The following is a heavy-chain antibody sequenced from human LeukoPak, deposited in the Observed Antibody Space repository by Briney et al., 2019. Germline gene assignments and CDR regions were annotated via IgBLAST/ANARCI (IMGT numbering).Heavy chain of an antibody. CDR3: TTGLGSAYDTNNWFDP. CDR2: IKSRAAGGTT. CDR1: GFTFTNAW. J-gene: IGHJ5*02. D-gene: IGHD5-12*01. Sequence: GGSLRLSCAASGFTFTNAWVYWVRQAPGKGLQWVGRIKSRAAGGTTEYAAPVKGRFTISRDDSKNTVYLQMNSLKTEDTAVYYCTTGLGSAYDTNNWFDPWGQGTLVTVSS. V-gene: IGHV3-15*01.